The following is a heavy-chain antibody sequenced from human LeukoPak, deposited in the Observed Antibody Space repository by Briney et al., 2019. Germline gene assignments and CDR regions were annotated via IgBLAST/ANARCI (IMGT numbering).Heavy chain of an antibody. Sequence: SEALSLTCTVSGVSISSYYWSWIRQPPGKGLEWIGYIYYSGSTNYSPSLKSRVTISLDTSKNQFSLKLSSVTAADTAVYYCARHDGSSWYYAFDFWGQGTMVTVSS. J-gene: IGHJ3*01. CDR3: ARHDGSSWYYAFDF. V-gene: IGHV4-59*08. D-gene: IGHD6-13*01. CDR2: IYYSGST. CDR1: GVSISSYY.